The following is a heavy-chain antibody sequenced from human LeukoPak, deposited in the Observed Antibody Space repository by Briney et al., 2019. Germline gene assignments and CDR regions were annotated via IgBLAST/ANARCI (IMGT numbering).Heavy chain of an antibody. V-gene: IGHV3-23*01. D-gene: IGHD6-13*01. CDR2: ISGSGGST. Sequence: PGGSLRLSCAASGFTFSSYAMSWVRQAPGKGLEWVSAISGSGGSTYYADSVKGRFTISRDNSKNTLYLQMNSLRAEDTAVYYCTKSLTDSSSWYNYYYGMDVWGQGTTVTVSS. CDR1: GFTFSSYA. CDR3: TKSLTDSSSWYNYYYGMDV. J-gene: IGHJ6*02.